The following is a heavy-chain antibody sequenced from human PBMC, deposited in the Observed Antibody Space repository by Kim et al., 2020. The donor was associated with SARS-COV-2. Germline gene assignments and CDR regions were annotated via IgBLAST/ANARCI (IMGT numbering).Heavy chain of an antibody. CDR3: GKREGWYE. CDR1: GFTFSSYA. V-gene: IGHV3-23*01. Sequence: GGSLRLSCAASGFTFSSYAMSWVRQAPGKGLEWVSAITGSGGNTYYADSVKGRFTISRDNSKNTLYLHMNSLRAEDTAIYYCGKREGWYEGGQGTLVTVSS. CDR2: ITGSGGNT. J-gene: IGHJ4*02. D-gene: IGHD6-19*01.